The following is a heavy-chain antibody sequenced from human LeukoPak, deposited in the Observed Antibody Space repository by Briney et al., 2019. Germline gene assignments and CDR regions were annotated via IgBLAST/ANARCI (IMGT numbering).Heavy chain of an antibody. CDR2: IYYSGNT. V-gene: IGHV4-39*07. Sequence: PSETLSLTCTVSGGSISSSSYYWGWIRQPPGKGLEWIGSIYYSGNTYYNPSLKSRVTISLDTSKNQFSLKLSSVTAADAAVYYCARFLSSVYGDYFDYWGQGTLVTVSS. J-gene: IGHJ4*02. D-gene: IGHD5/OR15-5a*01. CDR1: GGSISSSSYY. CDR3: ARFLSSVYGDYFDY.